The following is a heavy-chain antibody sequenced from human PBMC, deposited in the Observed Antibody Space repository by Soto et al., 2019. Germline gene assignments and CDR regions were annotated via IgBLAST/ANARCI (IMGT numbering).Heavy chain of an antibody. CDR1: GYSFIGYD. CDR3: ARGGTVVGTSPFDH. Sequence: ASVKVSCKASGYSFIGYDITWVRQAPGQGLEWMGWISGHNGNTNYAQKLQGRVAMTIDTSTSTAYLELRSLRSDDTAMYYCARGGTVVGTSPFDHWGQGTLVTAPQ. D-gene: IGHD1-26*01. CDR2: ISGHNGNT. J-gene: IGHJ4*02. V-gene: IGHV1-18*04.